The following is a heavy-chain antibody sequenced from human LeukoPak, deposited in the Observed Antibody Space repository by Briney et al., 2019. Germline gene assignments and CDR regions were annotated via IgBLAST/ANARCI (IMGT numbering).Heavy chain of an antibody. Sequence: GGSLRLSCAASGFTFSSYSMNWVRQAPGKGLEWVSSISSSSSYIYYADSVKGRFTISRDNAKNSLYLQMNGLRAEDTALYYCARERAYLGYCGGDCNDAFDIWGQGTMVTVSS. D-gene: IGHD2-21*01. V-gene: IGHV3-21*01. CDR3: ARERAYLGYCGGDCNDAFDI. CDR1: GFTFSSYS. J-gene: IGHJ3*02. CDR2: ISSSSSYI.